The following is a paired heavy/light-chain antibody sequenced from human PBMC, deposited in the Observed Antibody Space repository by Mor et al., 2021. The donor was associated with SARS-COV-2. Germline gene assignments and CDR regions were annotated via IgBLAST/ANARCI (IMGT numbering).Light chain of an antibody. CDR2: QNN. J-gene: IGLJ3*02. CDR3: QAWDTSTGV. CDR1: KLGDKY. V-gene: IGLV3-1*01. Sequence: SYELTQPPSVSVSPGQTASISCSGDKLGDKYVCWYKQKAGQSPVLVIYQNNKRPSRIPERISGSNSGNTATLTISGTQAMDEADYYCQAWDTSTGVFGGGTKLTVL.
Heavy chain of an antibody. D-gene: IGHD3-10*01. V-gene: IGHV3-74*01. CDR2: INNDGGST. Sequence: EVQVVESGGGLVQPGGSLRLSCAASGFTFRNFWMHWVRQVPGKGLVWVSRINNDGGSTSYADSVKGRFTISRDNAKTTLYLQMNSLRVEDTAVYFCAREVTWYGESRGFDYWGQGTLVTVSS. CDR3: AREVTWYGESRGFDY. CDR1: GFTFRNFW. J-gene: IGHJ4*02.